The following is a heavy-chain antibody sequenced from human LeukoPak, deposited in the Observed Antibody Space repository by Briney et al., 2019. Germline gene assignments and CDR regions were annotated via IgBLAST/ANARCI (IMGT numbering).Heavy chain of an antibody. V-gene: IGHV3-7*01. D-gene: IGHD3-10*02. Sequence: GGSLRLSCAASGFTFRSYAMSWVRQIPGKGLEWVANIKQDGSEKYYVDSVKGRFTISRDNAKNSLYLQMNSLRVEDTAVYYCAELGITMIGGVWGKGTTVTISS. CDR1: GFTFRSYA. CDR2: IKQDGSEK. CDR3: AELGITMIGGV. J-gene: IGHJ6*04.